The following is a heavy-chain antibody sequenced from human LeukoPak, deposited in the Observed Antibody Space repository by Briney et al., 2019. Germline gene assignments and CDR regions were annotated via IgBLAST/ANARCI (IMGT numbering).Heavy chain of an antibody. CDR3: ARGAKYYYDSSGPIDY. J-gene: IGHJ4*02. Sequence: PSQTLPLTCTVSGGSISSGGYYWSWIRQHPGKGLEWIGYIYYSGSTYYNPSLKSRVTISVDTSKSQFSLKLSSVTAADTAVYYCARGAKYYYDSSGPIDYWGQGTLVTVSS. V-gene: IGHV4-31*03. CDR1: GGSISSGGYY. D-gene: IGHD3-22*01. CDR2: IYYSGST.